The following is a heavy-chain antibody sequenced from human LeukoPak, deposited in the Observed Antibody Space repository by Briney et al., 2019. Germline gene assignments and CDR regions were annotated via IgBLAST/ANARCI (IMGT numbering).Heavy chain of an antibody. CDR1: GGSMNSGGDY. Sequence: SQTLSLTCTVSGGSMNSGGDYWTWIRQPAGKQLEWIGLIYTGGSTNYNPSLKSRVTISIDTSKNQFSLKLTSVTAADTAVYYWARDFWPWGQGTLVTVSS. D-gene: IGHD3-3*01. CDR3: ARDFWP. CDR2: IYTGGST. J-gene: IGHJ5*02. V-gene: IGHV4-61*02.